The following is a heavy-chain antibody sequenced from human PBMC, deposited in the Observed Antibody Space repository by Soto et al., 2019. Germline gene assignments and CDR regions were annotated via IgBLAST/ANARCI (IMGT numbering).Heavy chain of an antibody. D-gene: IGHD2-2*01. CDR1: GYSFTSYG. J-gene: IGHJ6*02. V-gene: IGHV1-18*01. CDR3: ARDLTIVPATHPRLENYGMDV. Sequence: QVQLVQSPAEVKKPGASVKVSCKASGYSFTSYGISWVRRAPGQGLEWMGWVSPYNGHTQFAQRFQGRVTMTTDTSTKTAYMELRNLRSDDTAHYYCARDLTIVPATHPRLENYGMDVWGQGTTVIVSS. CDR2: VSPYNGHT.